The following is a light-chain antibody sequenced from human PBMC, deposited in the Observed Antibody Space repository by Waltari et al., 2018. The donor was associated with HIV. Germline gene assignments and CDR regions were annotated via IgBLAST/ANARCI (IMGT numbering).Light chain of an antibody. J-gene: IGKJ1*01. Sequence: EIVLTQSPAPLSLSPGERATLSCRASQSVSSYLAWYQQKPGQAPRLLIYDASNRATGIPARFSGSGSGTDFTLTISSLESEDFAVYYCQQRRNWPKTFGQGTKVEIK. CDR1: QSVSSY. CDR2: DAS. CDR3: QQRRNWPKT. V-gene: IGKV3-11*01.